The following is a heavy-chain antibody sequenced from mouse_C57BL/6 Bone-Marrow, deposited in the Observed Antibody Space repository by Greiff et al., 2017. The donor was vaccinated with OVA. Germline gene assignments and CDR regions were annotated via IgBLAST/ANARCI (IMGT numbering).Heavy chain of an antibody. J-gene: IGHJ2*01. CDR2: IWPGGGT. CDR1: GFSLTSYS. V-gene: IGHV2-9-1*01. CDR3: ARMTTVVVDY. Sequence: VQRVESGPGLVAPSPCLSISCTVSGFSLTSYSISWVRQPPGQGLEWLGVIWPGGGTNYNSALKSRLSISKDNSTSQVYLKMSSLQTDDTAGYYCARMTTVVVDYWGQGTTLTVSS. D-gene: IGHD1-1*01.